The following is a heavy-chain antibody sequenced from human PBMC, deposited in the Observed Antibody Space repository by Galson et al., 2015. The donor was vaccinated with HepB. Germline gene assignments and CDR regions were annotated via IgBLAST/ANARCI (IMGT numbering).Heavy chain of an antibody. V-gene: IGHV3-30*04. CDR3: ARGGYYGSGRKVGYYFDY. CDR2: ISYDGSNK. CDR1: GFTFSSYA. J-gene: IGHJ4*02. D-gene: IGHD3-10*01. Sequence: SLRLSCAASGFTFSSYAMHWVRQAPGKGLEWVAVISYDGSNKYYADSVKGRFTISRDNSKNTLYLQMNSPRAEDTAVYYCARGGYYGSGRKVGYYFDYWGQGTLVTVSS.